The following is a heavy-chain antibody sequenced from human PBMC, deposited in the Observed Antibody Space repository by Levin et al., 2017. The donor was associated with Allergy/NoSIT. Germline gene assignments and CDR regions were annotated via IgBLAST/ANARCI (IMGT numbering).Heavy chain of an antibody. D-gene: IGHD4-17*01. Sequence: ASVKVSCRTSGYTFSDYFLHWVRQAPGQGLEWLGRINPNTGGTDFAQVFQGRVTMTSDTSISTAYMEVSRLQSDDTAFYYCARGGAYADNWFDPWGQGTLVTVSS. CDR1: GYTFSDYF. V-gene: IGHV1-2*06. CDR3: ARGGAYADNWFDP. J-gene: IGHJ5*02. CDR2: INPNTGGT.